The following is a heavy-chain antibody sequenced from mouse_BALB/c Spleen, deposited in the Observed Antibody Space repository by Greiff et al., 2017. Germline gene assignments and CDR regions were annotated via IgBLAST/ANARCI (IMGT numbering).Heavy chain of an antibody. CDR2: IYPGSGNT. CDR1: GYTFTDYY. CDR3: ASRHYYGYYAMDY. D-gene: IGHD1-2*01. J-gene: IGHJ4*01. Sequence: QVQLQQSGAELARPGASVKLSCKASGYTFTDYYINWVKQRTGQGLEWIGEIYPGSGNTYYNEKFKGKATLTADKSSSTAYMQLNSLTSEDSAVYVCASRHYYGYYAMDYWGQGTSVTVSS. V-gene: IGHV1-77*01.